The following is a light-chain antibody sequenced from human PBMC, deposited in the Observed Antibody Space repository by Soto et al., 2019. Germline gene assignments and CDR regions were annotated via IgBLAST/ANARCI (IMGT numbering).Light chain of an antibody. CDR3: QQHNNRIT. CDR2: DAS. V-gene: IGKV3-11*01. J-gene: IGKJ5*01. Sequence: VLTQSPATLSLSPGARATISRRASQSVSSYLAWYKQQRGQAPSLLIYDASNRATGIPARFSGSGSGTDFTLTISSLEPEDFAVDYCQQHNNRITFGQGTRLEIK. CDR1: QSVSSY.